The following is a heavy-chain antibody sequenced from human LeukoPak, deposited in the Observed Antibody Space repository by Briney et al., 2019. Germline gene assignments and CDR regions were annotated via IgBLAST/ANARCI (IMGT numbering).Heavy chain of an antibody. V-gene: IGHV4-4*02. CDR3: ARIYDYVWGSYRDAFDI. Sequence: PGGSLRLSCAASGFTFSSYEMNWVRQAPGKGLEWIGEIYHSGSTNYNPSLKSRVTISVDKSKNQFSLKLSSVTAADTAVYYCARIYDYVWGSYRDAFDIWGQGTMVTVSS. CDR2: IYHSGST. J-gene: IGHJ3*02. CDR1: GFTFSSYEM. D-gene: IGHD3-16*02.